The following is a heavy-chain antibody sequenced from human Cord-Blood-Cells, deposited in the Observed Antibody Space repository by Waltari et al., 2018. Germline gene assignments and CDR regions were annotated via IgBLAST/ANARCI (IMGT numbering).Heavy chain of an antibody. J-gene: IGHJ5*02. V-gene: IGHV4-34*01. CDR2: INHSGST. CDR3: ATLKYSSSWYWFDP. Sequence: QVQLQTWGAGLLKPSETLPLTGAVYGGSFSGYYWSWIRQPPGKGLEWIGEINHSGSTNYNPSLKSRVTISVDTSKNQFSLKLSSVTAADTAVYYCATLKYSSSWYWFDPWGQGTLVTVSS. CDR1: GGSFSGYY. D-gene: IGHD6-13*01.